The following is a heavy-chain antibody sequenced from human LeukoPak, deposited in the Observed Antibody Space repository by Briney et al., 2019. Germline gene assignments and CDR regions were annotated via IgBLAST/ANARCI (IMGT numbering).Heavy chain of an antibody. V-gene: IGHV3-23*01. D-gene: IGHD1-26*01. CDR1: GFTFSSYA. CDR3: ARAPKFRLVGVPKGPFDP. Sequence: GGSLRLSCAASGFTFSSYAMSWVRQAPGKGLEWASGISGSGGSTYYSDSVKGRFTISRDNSKNTLYLQMNSLRAEDTAVYYCARAPKFRLVGVPKGPFDPWGQGTLVTVSS. J-gene: IGHJ5*02. CDR2: ISGSGGST.